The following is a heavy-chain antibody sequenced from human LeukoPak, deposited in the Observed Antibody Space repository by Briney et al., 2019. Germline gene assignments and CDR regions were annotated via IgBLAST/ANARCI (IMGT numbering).Heavy chain of an antibody. CDR1: GFTFSSYA. CDR3: ANNEDIVVVPADRSFDY. Sequence: GGSLRLSCAGSGFTFSSYAMRWVRQAPGKGLEWVSAISGSGGSTYYAASVKGRFTISRDNSKNTLYLQMNRLRAEDTAVYYCANNEDIVVVPADRSFDYWGQGTLVTVSS. V-gene: IGHV3-23*01. J-gene: IGHJ4*02. CDR2: ISGSGGST. D-gene: IGHD2-2*01.